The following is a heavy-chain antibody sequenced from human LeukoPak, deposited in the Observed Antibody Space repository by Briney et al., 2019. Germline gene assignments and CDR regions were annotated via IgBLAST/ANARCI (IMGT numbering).Heavy chain of an antibody. D-gene: IGHD1-7*01. Sequence: ASVKVSCKASGYTFTSYYMHWVRQAPGQGLEWMGIINPSGGSTSYAQKFQGRVTMTRDTSTSTVYMELSSLRSEDTAVYYCARAITGTTPPGVFDIWGQGTMVTVSS. CDR1: GYTFTSYY. J-gene: IGHJ3*02. CDR2: INPSGGST. V-gene: IGHV1-46*01. CDR3: ARAITGTTPPGVFDI.